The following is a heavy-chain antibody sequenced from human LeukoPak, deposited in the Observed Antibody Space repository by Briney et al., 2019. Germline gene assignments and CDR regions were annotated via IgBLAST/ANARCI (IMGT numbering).Heavy chain of an antibody. Sequence: SETLSLTCTVSGYSISSGYYWGWIRQPPGKGLEWIGSIYHSGSTYYNPSLKSRVTISVDMSKNQFSLKLSSVTAADTAVYYCARDFPSDYWGQGTLVTVSS. CDR2: IYHSGST. CDR3: ARDFPSDY. V-gene: IGHV4-38-2*02. J-gene: IGHJ4*02. CDR1: GYSISSGYY.